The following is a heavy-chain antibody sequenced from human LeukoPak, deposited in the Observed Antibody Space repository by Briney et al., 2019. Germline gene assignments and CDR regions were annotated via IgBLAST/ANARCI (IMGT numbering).Heavy chain of an antibody. D-gene: IGHD3-9*01. V-gene: IGHV3-11*04. CDR3: TRGHYDVLAASYKWTPDY. Sequence: AGGSLRLSCAASGFTFCDYYISWIRQAPGKGLEWVSYISSSGDYIYYADSVKGRFTTSRDSAKNSLSLQLNSLRVEDTAVYYCTRGHYDVLAASYKWTPDYWGQGTLVTVSS. J-gene: IGHJ4*02. CDR2: ISSSGDYI. CDR1: GFTFCDYY.